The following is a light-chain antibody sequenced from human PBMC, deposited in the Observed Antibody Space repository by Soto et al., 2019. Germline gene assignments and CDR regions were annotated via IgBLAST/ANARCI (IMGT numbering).Light chain of an antibody. CDR3: SSYTSSTTYV. CDR1: SSDVGGYHY. J-gene: IGLJ1*01. Sequence: QSVLTQQASVSGSPGQSITISCTGTSSDVGGYHYVSWYQQYPGKAPKVMIYDVSNRPSGVSNRFSGSKSGTTASLTISGLQAEDEADYYCSSYTSSTTYVFGTGTKVSVL. CDR2: DVS. V-gene: IGLV2-14*01.